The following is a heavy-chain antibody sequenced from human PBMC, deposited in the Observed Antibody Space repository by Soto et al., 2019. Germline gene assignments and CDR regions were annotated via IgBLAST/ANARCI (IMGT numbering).Heavy chain of an antibody. Sequence: QVQLVQSGAEVKEPGASVKVSCTASGYTFITYGMSWVRQAPGQGLDGMGWISTYNGDTKYADRLQGRVAMTTDTTPGTAYMELRSLRSDDTAVYYCARGPTDYYVNSGEYSFDYWGQGTLVTVSS. D-gene: IGHD3-22*01. V-gene: IGHV1-18*01. CDR3: ARGPTDYYVNSGEYSFDY. J-gene: IGHJ4*02. CDR2: ISTYNGDT. CDR1: GYTFITYG.